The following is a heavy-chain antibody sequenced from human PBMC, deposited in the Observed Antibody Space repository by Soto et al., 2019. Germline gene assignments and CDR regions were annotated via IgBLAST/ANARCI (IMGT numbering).Heavy chain of an antibody. CDR2: VHPYEGTT. CDR1: GFTFPSYP. Sequence: ASVKVSCKNSGFTFPSYPFSWVRQAPGQGLEWLAWVHPYEGTTKVAHQFRDRITLTTDTSAATVFMELTGLTSDDTAIYFCSREYYASTTWIDYWGQGTLVTVSS. CDR3: SREYYASTTWIDY. J-gene: IGHJ4*02. D-gene: IGHD5-12*01. V-gene: IGHV1-18*04.